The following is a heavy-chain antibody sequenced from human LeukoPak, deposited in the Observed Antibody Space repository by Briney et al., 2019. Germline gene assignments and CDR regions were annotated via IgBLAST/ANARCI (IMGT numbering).Heavy chain of an antibody. J-gene: IGHJ4*02. V-gene: IGHV3-23*01. CDR3: AKLAGTGGFDY. D-gene: IGHD6-19*01. Sequence: GGSLRLSCAASGFTFSSYAMSWVRQAPGKGLEWVSAISGSGGSTYYADSVKGRLTISRDNAKNSLYLQMNSLRAEDTALYYCAKLAGTGGFDYWGQGTLVTVSS. CDR1: GFTFSSYA. CDR2: ISGSGGST.